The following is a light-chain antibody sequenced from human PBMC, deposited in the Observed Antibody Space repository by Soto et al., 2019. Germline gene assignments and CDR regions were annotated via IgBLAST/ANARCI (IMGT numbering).Light chain of an antibody. Sequence: AIRMTQSPSSFSASTGDRVTITCRASQGISSYLAWYQQKPGKAPKLLIYAASTLQSGVPSRFSGSGSGTDFTLTISRLQTEDFATYYCQQYNSYSTFGQGTRLEIK. CDR1: QGISSY. CDR3: QQYNSYST. J-gene: IGKJ5*01. V-gene: IGKV1-8*01. CDR2: AAS.